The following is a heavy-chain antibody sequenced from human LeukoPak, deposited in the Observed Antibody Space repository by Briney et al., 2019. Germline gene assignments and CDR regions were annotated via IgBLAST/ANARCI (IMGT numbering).Heavy chain of an antibody. J-gene: IGHJ4*02. CDR3: ARDVITMVRGPLGY. CDR1: GYTFTSYG. CDR2: ISAYNGNT. V-gene: IGHV1-18*01. Sequence: GASVKVSCKASGYTFTSYGISWVRQAPGQGLEWMGWISAYNGNTNYAQKLQGRVTMTTDTSTSTAYMELRSLRSDDTAVYYCARDVITMVRGPLGYWGQGTLVTVSS. D-gene: IGHD3-10*01.